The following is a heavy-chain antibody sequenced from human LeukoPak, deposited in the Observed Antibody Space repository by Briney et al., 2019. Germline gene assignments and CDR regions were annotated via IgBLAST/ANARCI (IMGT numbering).Heavy chain of an antibody. J-gene: IGHJ4*02. D-gene: IGHD2-15*01. CDR3: TTDLGYCSGGSCHRARFDY. Sequence: PGGSLRVSCAASGLTFSSGWMSWVRQAPGKGLEWVGRIKSNSDGGATDYAAPVQGRFTISRDDSKNTPYLQMNSLKTEDTAVYYCTTDLGYCSGGSCHRARFDYWGQGTLVTVSS. V-gene: IGHV3-15*01. CDR1: GLTFSSGW. CDR2: IKSNSDGGAT.